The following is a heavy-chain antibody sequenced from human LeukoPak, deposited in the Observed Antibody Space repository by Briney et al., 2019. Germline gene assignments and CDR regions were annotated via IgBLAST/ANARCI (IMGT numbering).Heavy chain of an antibody. CDR3: ASGRDYFDY. J-gene: IGHJ4*02. Sequence: GGSLLLSCEGSAFIFSGHWMNWVRQTPGKGLEWVASIKEDGSERQYVDSVKGRFSISRDNTKGSLFLQLNSLRAEDTAMYYCASGRDYFDYWGQGTLVTVSS. D-gene: IGHD1-26*01. CDR2: IKEDGSER. V-gene: IGHV3-7*03. CDR1: AFIFSGHW.